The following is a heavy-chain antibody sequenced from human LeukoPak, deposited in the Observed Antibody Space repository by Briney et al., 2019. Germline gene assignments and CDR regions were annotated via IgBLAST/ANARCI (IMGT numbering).Heavy chain of an antibody. CDR3: TRSSGNAHYFDY. V-gene: IGHV3-74*01. Sequence: GGSLRLSCVASGFTLSSYWMHWVRQVPGKGLVWVSRISSDGISTRYVDSVKGRFTISRDSAKNTLYLQMNSLSPDDTAVYYCTRSSGNAHYFDYWGQGALVTASS. CDR2: ISSDGIST. CDR1: GFTLSSYW. D-gene: IGHD3-3*01. J-gene: IGHJ4*02.